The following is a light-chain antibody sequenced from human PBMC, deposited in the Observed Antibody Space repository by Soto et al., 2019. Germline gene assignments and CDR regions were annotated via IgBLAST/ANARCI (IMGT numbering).Light chain of an antibody. V-gene: IGKV3-11*01. CDR3: QQRRDWPLT. CDR1: QSVSSN. J-gene: IGKJ4*01. CDR2: DAS. Sequence: EIVLTQSPATLSLSPGERATLSCRASQSVSSNLHWYQQKPGQAPRLLISDASNRTTGIPARFSGSGSGTDFTLPVSSLEPEDFAVYYCQQRRDWPLTFGGGTKVEI.